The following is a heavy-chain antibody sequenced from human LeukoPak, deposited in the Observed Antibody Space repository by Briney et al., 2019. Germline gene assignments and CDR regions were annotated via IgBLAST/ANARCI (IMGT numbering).Heavy chain of an antibody. CDR2: IYYSGST. J-gene: IGHJ4*02. CDR3: AREADGYNIS. CDR1: GGSISSSSYY. Sequence: SETLSLTCTVSGGSISSSSYYWGWIRQPPGKGLEWIGSIYYSGSTHYNPSPKSRVTISVDTSKNQFSLKLSSVTAADTAVYYCAREADGYNISWGQGTLVTVSS. V-gene: IGHV4-39*02. D-gene: IGHD5-24*01.